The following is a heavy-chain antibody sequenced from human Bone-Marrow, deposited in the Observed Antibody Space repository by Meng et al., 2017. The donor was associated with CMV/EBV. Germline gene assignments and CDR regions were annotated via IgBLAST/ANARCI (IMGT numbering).Heavy chain of an antibody. J-gene: IGHJ5*02. CDR2: IYYSGST. Sequence: SETLSLTCTVSGGSLSSSSYYWGWIREPPGKGLEWIGSIYYSGSTYYNPSLKSRVTISVDTSKNQFSLKLSSVTAADTAVYYCARIDVVVPAAIPGFDPWGQGTLVTVSS. CDR3: ARIDVVVPAAIPGFDP. V-gene: IGHV4-39*01. D-gene: IGHD2-2*01. CDR1: GGSLSSSSYY.